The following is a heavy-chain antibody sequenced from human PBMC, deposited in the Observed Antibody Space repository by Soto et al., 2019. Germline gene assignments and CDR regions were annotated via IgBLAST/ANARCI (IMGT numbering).Heavy chain of an antibody. V-gene: IGHV3-23*01. D-gene: IGHD2-21*02. CDR1: GFTFSSYA. CDR3: AKSGPCGGDCYLYYYYGMDV. J-gene: IGHJ6*02. CDR2: ISGSGGST. Sequence: WGSLRLSCAASGFTFSSYAMSWVRQAPGKGLEWVSAISGSGGSTYYADSVKGRFTISRDNSKNTLYLQMNSLRAEDTAVYYCAKSGPCGGDCYLYYYYGMDVWGQGTPVTVSS.